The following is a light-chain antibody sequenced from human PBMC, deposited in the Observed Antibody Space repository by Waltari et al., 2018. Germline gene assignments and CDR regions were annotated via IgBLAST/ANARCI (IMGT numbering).Light chain of an antibody. Sequence: ELVLTQSPGTLSLSPGERATLSCRASQSISRYLAWYQQKPGQAPRLLIYAASSRATGIPDRFSGSGSGTDFSLTISRLEPEDFAVYYCQNHERLPAMFGQGTKVEIK. J-gene: IGKJ1*01. CDR2: AAS. V-gene: IGKV3-20*01. CDR3: QNHERLPAM. CDR1: QSISRY.